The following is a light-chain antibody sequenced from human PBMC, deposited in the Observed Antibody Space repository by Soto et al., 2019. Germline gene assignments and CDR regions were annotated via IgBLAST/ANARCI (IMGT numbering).Light chain of an antibody. Sequence: HSALTQPASVSGSPGQSITISCTGTSSDVGGYDFVSWYQQHAGRAPKLLIYEVSRRPSGVSNRFSGSKSGNTASLTISGLQAEDEADYYCSSYRGYYTQVFGTGTKVTVL. CDR2: EVS. V-gene: IGLV2-14*01. J-gene: IGLJ1*01. CDR1: SSDVGGYDF. CDR3: SSYRGYYTQV.